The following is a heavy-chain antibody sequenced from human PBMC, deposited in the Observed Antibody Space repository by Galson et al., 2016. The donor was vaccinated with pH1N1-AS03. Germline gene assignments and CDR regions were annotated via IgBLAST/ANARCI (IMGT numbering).Heavy chain of an antibody. CDR3: AKGGEPNYGTLDY. J-gene: IGHJ4*02. V-gene: IGHV1-69*10. D-gene: IGHD1-7*01. CDR2: IILSLGMT. CDR1: GGTFTSHA. Sequence: SVKVSCKASGGTFTSHAVSWMRQAPGQGLEWMGGIILSLGMTHYARDFKDRVTFTADESANTAYMELTSLRSEDTAVFHCAKGGEPNYGTLDYWGQGSLVTVSS.